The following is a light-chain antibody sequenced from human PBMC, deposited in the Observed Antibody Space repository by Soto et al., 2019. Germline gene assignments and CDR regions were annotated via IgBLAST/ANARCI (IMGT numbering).Light chain of an antibody. J-gene: IGKJ2*01. Sequence: EIVLTQSPGTLSLSPGERATLSCRASQSVSSSYLAWYQQKPGQAPRLLIYGASSRATGIPDRFSGSGSGTHFTLNISRLEPEDFAVYYCQQYGSSPYTFGQGTKLEIK. CDR2: GAS. V-gene: IGKV3-20*01. CDR1: QSVSSSY. CDR3: QQYGSSPYT.